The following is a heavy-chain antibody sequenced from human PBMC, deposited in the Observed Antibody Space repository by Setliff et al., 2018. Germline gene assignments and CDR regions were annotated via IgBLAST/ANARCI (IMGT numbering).Heavy chain of an antibody. CDR3: ARYFSSDPFDI. Sequence: ASVKVSCKVSGGTFSNYAINWVRQAPGQGLQWMGRNIPVLGSADYAQTFQGRVTFTADESTRTAHMELSSLTSEDTAVYFCARYFSSDPFDIWGQGTLVTVSS. D-gene: IGHD2-8*01. CDR1: GGTFSNYA. V-gene: IGHV1-69*11. J-gene: IGHJ3*02. CDR2: NIPVLGSA.